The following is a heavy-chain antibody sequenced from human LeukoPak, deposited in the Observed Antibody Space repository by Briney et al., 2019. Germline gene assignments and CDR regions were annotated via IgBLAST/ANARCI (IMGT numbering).Heavy chain of an antibody. Sequence: ASVKVSCKASGYTFTSYYMHWVRQAPGQGLEWMGIINPNGGSTSYAQKFQGRVTMTRDTSISTAYMELSRLRSDDTAVYYCARDSVAVAGTGDDAFDIWGQGTMVTVSS. CDR3: ARDSVAVAGTGDDAFDI. V-gene: IGHV1-46*01. J-gene: IGHJ3*02. D-gene: IGHD6-19*01. CDR1: GYTFTSYY. CDR2: INPNGGST.